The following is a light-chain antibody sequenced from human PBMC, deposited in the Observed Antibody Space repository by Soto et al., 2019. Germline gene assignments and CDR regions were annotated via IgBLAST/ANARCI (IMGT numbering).Light chain of an antibody. V-gene: IGLV2-23*01. CDR2: EDT. CDR1: SSDVGSYNL. CDR3: SSYAGSNTYVV. J-gene: IGLJ2*01. Sequence: HSALTQPASVSGSPGQSITISCTGTSSDVGSYNLVSWYQQHPGKAPKLMIYEDTKRPSGVSNRFSGSKSGDTASLTISGLQAEDEADYYCSSYAGSNTYVVFGGGTKLTVL.